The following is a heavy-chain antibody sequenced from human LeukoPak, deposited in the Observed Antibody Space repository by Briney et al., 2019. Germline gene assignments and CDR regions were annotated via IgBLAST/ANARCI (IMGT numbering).Heavy chain of an antibody. CDR3: ASSDADSSGYRDAFDI. CDR2: MNPNSGNT. J-gene: IGHJ3*02. Sequence: ASVKVSCKASGYTFINYDINWVRQATGQGLEWMGWMNPNSGNTGYAQKFQGRVTMTRNTSISTAYMELSSLRSEDTAVYYCASSDADSSGYRDAFDIWGQGTMVTVSS. V-gene: IGHV1-8*02. D-gene: IGHD3-22*01. CDR1: GYTFINYD.